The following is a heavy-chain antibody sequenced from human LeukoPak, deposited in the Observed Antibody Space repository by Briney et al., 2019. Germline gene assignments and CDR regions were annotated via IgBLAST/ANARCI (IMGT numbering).Heavy chain of an antibody. D-gene: IGHD4-17*01. CDR2: INHSGST. CDR1: GGSFSGYY. Sequence: SETLSLTCAAYGGSFSGYYWSWIRQPPGKGLEWIGEINHSGSTNYNPSLKSRVTISVDTSKNQFSLKLSSVTAADTAVYYCASLTTVTTDGFWGQGTLVTVSS. J-gene: IGHJ4*02. V-gene: IGHV4-34*01. CDR3: ASLTTVTTDGF.